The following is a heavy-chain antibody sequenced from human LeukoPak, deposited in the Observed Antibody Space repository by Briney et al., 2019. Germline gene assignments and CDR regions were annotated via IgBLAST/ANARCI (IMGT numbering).Heavy chain of an antibody. J-gene: IGHJ5*02. CDR3: AKGGIAVSSP. CDR1: GFSLSIYA. V-gene: IGHV3-23*01. Sequence: GGSLRLSCAASGFSLSIYAMSWVRQAPGKGLEWVSTVSDSSGSTYYADSVKGRFTISRDNSKNTLYLQMHSLRADDTAVYYCAKGGIAVSSPWGQGTLVTVSS. CDR2: VSDSSGST. D-gene: IGHD6-19*01.